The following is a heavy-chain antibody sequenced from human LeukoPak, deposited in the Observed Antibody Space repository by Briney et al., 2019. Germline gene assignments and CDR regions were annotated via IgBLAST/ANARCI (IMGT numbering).Heavy chain of an antibody. CDR1: GGSFSGYY. D-gene: IGHD3-22*01. CDR2: INHSGST. Sequence: KPSETLSLTCAVYGGSFSGYYWSWIRQPPGKGLEWIGEINHSGSTNYNPSLKSRVTISVDTPKNQFSLKLSSVTAADTAVYYCAKPYMYYYDSSGYGPGLPLDYWGQGTLVTVSS. V-gene: IGHV4-34*01. CDR3: AKPYMYYYDSSGYGPGLPLDY. J-gene: IGHJ4*02.